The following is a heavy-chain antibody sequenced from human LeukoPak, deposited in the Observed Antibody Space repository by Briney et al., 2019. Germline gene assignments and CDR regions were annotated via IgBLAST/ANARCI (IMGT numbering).Heavy chain of an antibody. CDR1: DDSISTNTYY. CDR3: ARLSPFGYYDSSGYPFDY. V-gene: IGHV4-39*01. Sequence: PSETLSLTCTVSDDSISTNTYYWGWIRQPPGKGLEWIGSIYYSGSTYYNLSLKSRVTISVDTSKKQFSLKLSSVTAADTAVYYCARLSPFGYYDSSGYPFDYWGQGTLVTVSS. CDR2: IYYSGST. D-gene: IGHD3-22*01. J-gene: IGHJ4*02.